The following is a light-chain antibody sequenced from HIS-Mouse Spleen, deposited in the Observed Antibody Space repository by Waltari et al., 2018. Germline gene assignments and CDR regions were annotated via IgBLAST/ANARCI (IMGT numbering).Light chain of an antibody. CDR2: EDS. CDR1: ALPKKY. CDR3: YSTDSSGNHRV. Sequence: SYELTQPPSVSVSPGQTARITCSGDALPKKYAYWYQQKSGQDPVLVMHEDSKRPSGIPERFSGSSSGTMATLTISGAQVEDEADYYCYSTDSSGNHRVFGGGTKLTVL. V-gene: IGLV3-10*01. J-gene: IGLJ2*01.